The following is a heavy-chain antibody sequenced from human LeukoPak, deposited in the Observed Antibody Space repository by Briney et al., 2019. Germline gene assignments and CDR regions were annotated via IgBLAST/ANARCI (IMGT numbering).Heavy chain of an antibody. V-gene: IGHV1-18*01. Sequence: GTSVKVSCKASGYTFTSYGISWVRQAPGQGLEWMGWISAYNGNTNYAQKLQGRVTMTTDTSTSTAYMELRSLRSDDTAVYYCARGAPVAGSNNWFDPWGQGTLVTVSS. J-gene: IGHJ5*02. D-gene: IGHD6-19*01. CDR1: GYTFTSYG. CDR2: ISAYNGNT. CDR3: ARGAPVAGSNNWFDP.